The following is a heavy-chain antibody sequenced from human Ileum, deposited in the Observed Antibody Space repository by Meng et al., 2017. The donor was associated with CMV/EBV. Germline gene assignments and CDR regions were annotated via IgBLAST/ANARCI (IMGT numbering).Heavy chain of an antibody. CDR1: GGSFTGYY. CDR2: ITHSGRT. V-gene: IGHV4-34*01. CDR3: ARGLASGWPDY. Sequence: QVQPQQWGAGLLQASETLSLTCAVFGGSFTGYYWSWFRQSPGKGLEWIGEITHSGRTSYNLSLKSRVTISVDTSKYQFSLKLTSVTAADTAIYYCARGLASGWPDYWGQGTLVTVSS. D-gene: IGHD3-10*01. J-gene: IGHJ4*02.